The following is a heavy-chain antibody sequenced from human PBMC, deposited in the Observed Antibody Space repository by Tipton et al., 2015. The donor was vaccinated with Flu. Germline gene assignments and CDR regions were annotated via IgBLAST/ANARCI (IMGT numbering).Heavy chain of an antibody. V-gene: IGHV4-61*02. CDR2: IYTSGST. D-gene: IGHD6-19*01. J-gene: IGHJ4*02. CDR3: ARGVDSSGWYDY. Sequence: TLSLTCTVSGGSISSGSYYWSWIRQPAGKGLEWIGRIYTSGSTNYNPSLKSRVTISVDTSKNQFSLKLSSVTAADTAVYCCARGVDSSGWYDYWGQGTLVTVSS. CDR1: GGSISSGSYY.